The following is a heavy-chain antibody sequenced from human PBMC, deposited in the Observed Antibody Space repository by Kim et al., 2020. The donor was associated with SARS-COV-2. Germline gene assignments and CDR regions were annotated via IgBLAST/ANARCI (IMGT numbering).Heavy chain of an antibody. CDR3: VRRGSDCIFNW. Sequence: GGSLRLSCAVSGFTFSGSDMHWVRQASGRGLEWVARIKTKGENYAAAYAASVRGRFTISRDDSDNTAYLQMNSLKTEDTALYYCVRRGSDCIFNWGGQGT. CDR2: IKTKGENYAA. V-gene: IGHV3-73*01. CDR1: GFTFSGSD. J-gene: IGHJ4*02. D-gene: IGHD6-19*01.